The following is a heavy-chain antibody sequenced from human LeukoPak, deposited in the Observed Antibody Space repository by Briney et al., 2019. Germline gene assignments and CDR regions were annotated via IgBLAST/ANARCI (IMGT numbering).Heavy chain of an antibody. CDR1: GYTFTSYD. CDR2: MNPNSGNT. J-gene: IGHJ4*02. D-gene: IGHD6-19*01. V-gene: IGHV1-8*01. CDR3: ARGGTIAVAGIAHRPAHY. Sequence: ASVKVSCKASGYTFTSYDINWVRQATGQGLEWMGWMNPNSGNTGYSQKFQGRVTITRDTSASTAYMELSSLRSEDTAVYYCARGGTIAVAGIAHRPAHYWGQGTLVTVSS.